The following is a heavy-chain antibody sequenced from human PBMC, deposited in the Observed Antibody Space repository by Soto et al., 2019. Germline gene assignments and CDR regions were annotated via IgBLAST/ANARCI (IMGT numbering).Heavy chain of an antibody. CDR2: ISVYNGNT. D-gene: IGHD6-13*01. V-gene: IGHV1-18*01. J-gene: IGHJ4*02. CDR1: DYTFTSYG. Sequence: ASVKVSCKASDYTFTSYGIIWVRQAPGQGLEWIGWISVYNGNTNYAQKFRGRVTVTTDISTTTAYMEMRSLRSDDTAVYYCARSGSSWNLREFDYWGQGTLVTVS. CDR3: ARSGSSWNLREFDY.